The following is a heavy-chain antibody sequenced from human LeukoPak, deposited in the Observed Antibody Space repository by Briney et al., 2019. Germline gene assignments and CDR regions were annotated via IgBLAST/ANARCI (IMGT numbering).Heavy chain of an antibody. CDR2: IYYSGST. CDR3: ARENGDYVT. Sequence: SETLSLTCTVSGGSISSYYWSWIRQPPGKGLEWIGYIYYSGSTNYNPSLKSRVTITVDTSKNQFSLKLSSVTAADTAVYYCARENGDYVTWGQGTLVTVSS. V-gene: IGHV4-59*01. CDR1: GGSISSYY. J-gene: IGHJ5*02. D-gene: IGHD4-17*01.